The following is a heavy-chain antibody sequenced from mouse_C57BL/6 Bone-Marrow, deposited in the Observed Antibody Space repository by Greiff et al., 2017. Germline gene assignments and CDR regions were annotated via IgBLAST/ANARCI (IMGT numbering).Heavy chain of an antibody. D-gene: IGHD1-1*01. CDR3: ARSCYYDDYTMDY. V-gene: IGHV1-64*01. CDR1: GYTFTNYW. CDR2: MHPNGGSP. J-gene: IGHJ4*01. Sequence: QVQLQQPGAELVKPGASVKLSCKASGYTFTNYWMHWVKQRPGQGLEWIGMMHPNGGSPDYNEKFKSEATLSVDKSSRTAYMELSSLTSEDSASYYCARSCYYDDYTMDYWGQGTSVTVSS.